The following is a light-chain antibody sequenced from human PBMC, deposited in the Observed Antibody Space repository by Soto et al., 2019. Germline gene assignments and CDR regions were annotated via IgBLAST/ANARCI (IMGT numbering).Light chain of an antibody. V-gene: IGKV4-1*01. CDR1: QRVLYSSNNKNY. CDR3: QKYYRTQWT. CDR2: WAS. Sequence: DIVMTQSPDSLAVSLGERATINCKSSQRVLYSSNNKNYLAWYQQKPGQPPKLLIYWASTRESGVPDRFSGSGSGTALTLTISSLQDEDVAVYYCQKYYRTQWTFGQGTKVEIK. J-gene: IGKJ1*01.